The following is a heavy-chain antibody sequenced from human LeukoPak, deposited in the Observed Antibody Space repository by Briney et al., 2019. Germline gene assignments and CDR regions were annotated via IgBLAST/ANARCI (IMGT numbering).Heavy chain of an antibody. CDR1: GFTFSSYT. V-gene: IGHV3-21*01. CDR2: ISSSSSYI. Sequence: PGGSLRLSCAASGFTFSSYTMNWVRQAPGKGLEWVSSISSSSSYIYYADSVKGRFTISRDNAKNSLYLQMNSLRAEDTALYYCASSRYDSSGYYGIIGYWGQGTLATVSS. D-gene: IGHD3-22*01. J-gene: IGHJ4*02. CDR3: ASSRYDSSGYYGIIGY.